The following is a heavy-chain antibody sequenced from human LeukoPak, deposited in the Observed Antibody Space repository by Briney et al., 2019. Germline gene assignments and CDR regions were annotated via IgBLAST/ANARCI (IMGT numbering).Heavy chain of an antibody. CDR2: IYSGGST. CDR3: ASGRLGYCTNGVCYDAFDI. CDR1: GLTVSSNY. D-gene: IGHD2-8*01. V-gene: IGHV3-53*01. Sequence: GGSLRLSCAASGLTVSSNYMSWVRQAPGKGLEWVSVIYSGGSTNYADSVKGRFTISRDNSKNTLYLQMNSLRGEDTAVYYCASGRLGYCTNGVCYDAFDIWGQGTMVTVSS. J-gene: IGHJ3*02.